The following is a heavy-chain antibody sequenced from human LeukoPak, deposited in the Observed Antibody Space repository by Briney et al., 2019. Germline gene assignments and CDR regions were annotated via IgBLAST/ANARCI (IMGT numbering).Heavy chain of an antibody. CDR1: GFTVSSNY. V-gene: IGHV3-66*02. Sequence: GGSLRLSCAASGFTVSSNYMSWVRQAPGKRREGVSVIYSGGSTYYADSVKGRFTISRDNSKNTLYLQMNSLRAEDTAVYYCARGLGYSSGWYFDYWGQGTLVTVSS. CDR2: IYSGGST. D-gene: IGHD6-19*01. CDR3: ARGLGYSSGWYFDY. J-gene: IGHJ4*02.